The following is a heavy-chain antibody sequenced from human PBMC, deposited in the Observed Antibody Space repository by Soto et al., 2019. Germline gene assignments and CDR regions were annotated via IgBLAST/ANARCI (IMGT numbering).Heavy chain of an antibody. CDR3: ARGFSGSYATDAFEI. D-gene: IGHD1-26*01. Sequence: SGPTLVNPTQTLTLTCTFSGFSLSTSGMRVSWIRQPPGKALEWLARIDWDDDKFYSTSLKTRLTISKDTSKNQVVLTMTNMDPVDTATYYCARGFSGSYATDAFEIWGQGTMVTVSS. V-gene: IGHV2-70*04. CDR2: IDWDDDK. CDR1: GFSLSTSGMR. J-gene: IGHJ3*02.